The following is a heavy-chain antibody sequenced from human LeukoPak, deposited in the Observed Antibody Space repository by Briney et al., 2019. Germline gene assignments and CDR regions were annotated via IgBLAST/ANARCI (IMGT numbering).Heavy chain of an antibody. CDR3: ARDGWPGSSYYRPFDY. D-gene: IGHD6-13*01. CDR2: ISGSGNGFSI. Sequence: GGSLRLSCSASGFVFTIYTMYWVRQAPGKGPEYVSTISGSGNGFSIYYADSVKGRFTISRDDSKSILYLQMNSLRADDTAVYYCARDGWPGSSYYRPFDYWGQGTLVTVSS. V-gene: IGHV3-64*04. J-gene: IGHJ4*02. CDR1: GFVFTIYT.